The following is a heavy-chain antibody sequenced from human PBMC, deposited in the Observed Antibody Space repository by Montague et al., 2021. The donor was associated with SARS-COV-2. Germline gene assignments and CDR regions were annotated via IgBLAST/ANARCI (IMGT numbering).Heavy chain of an antibody. Sequence: SLRLSCAASGFTFSSYSMNWVRQAPGKGLEWVSSISSSSSYIYYADSVKGRFTISRDNAKNSLYLQMNSLRAADTAVYFCARHPPHSPSGNYLVPGGFDIWGPGTMVTVSS. CDR2: ISSSSSYI. CDR1: GFTFSSYS. J-gene: IGHJ3*02. D-gene: IGHD3-10*01. CDR3: ARHPPHSPSGNYLVPGGFDI. V-gene: IGHV3-21*01.